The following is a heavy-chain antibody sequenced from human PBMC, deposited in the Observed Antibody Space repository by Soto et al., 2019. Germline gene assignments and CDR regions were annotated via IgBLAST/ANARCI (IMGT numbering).Heavy chain of an antibody. J-gene: IGHJ6*02. D-gene: IGHD6-19*01. Sequence: PGGSLRLSCAASGFTFSSYAMSWVRQAPGEGLEWVSAISGSGGSTYYADSVKGRFTISRDNSKNTLYLQMNSLRAEDTAVYYCAKPSALLAGPRDGMDVWGQGTTVTVSS. CDR1: GFTFSSYA. CDR3: AKPSALLAGPRDGMDV. CDR2: ISGSGGST. V-gene: IGHV3-23*01.